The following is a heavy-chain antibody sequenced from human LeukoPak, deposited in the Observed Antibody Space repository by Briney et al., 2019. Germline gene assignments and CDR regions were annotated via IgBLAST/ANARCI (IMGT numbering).Heavy chain of an antibody. D-gene: IGHD5-24*01. Sequence: PGGSLRLSCTVSGFSLSSYAMSWVRRAPGKGLEWVSATSSSDAGKYYADSVRGRFTISRDNSRNTMYLQMNSLRAEDAAVYYCAEIRDGYNNYYYYYYMDVWGKGTTVTVSS. CDR2: TSSSDAGK. V-gene: IGHV3-23*01. CDR3: AEIRDGYNNYYYYYYMDV. CDR1: GFSLSSYA. J-gene: IGHJ6*03.